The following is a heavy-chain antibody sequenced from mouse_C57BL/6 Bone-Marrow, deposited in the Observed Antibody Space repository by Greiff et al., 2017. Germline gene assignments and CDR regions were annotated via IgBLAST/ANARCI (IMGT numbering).Heavy chain of an antibody. J-gene: IGHJ3*01. V-gene: IGHV14-4*01. CDR3: THGSSYGWFAY. Sequence: EVQRVESGAELVRPGASVKLSCTASGFNIKDDYMHWVKQRPEQGLEWIGWIDPENGDTEYASKFQGKATITADTSSNTAYLQLSSLTSEDTAVYYCTHGSSYGWFAYWGQGTLVTVSA. CDR1: GFNIKDDY. D-gene: IGHD1-1*01. CDR2: IDPENGDT.